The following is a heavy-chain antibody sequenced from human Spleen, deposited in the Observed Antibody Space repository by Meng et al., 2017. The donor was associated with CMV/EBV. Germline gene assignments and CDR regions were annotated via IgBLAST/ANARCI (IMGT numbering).Heavy chain of an antibody. CDR2: IRYDGSNK. D-gene: IGHD2-2*01. V-gene: IGHV3-30*02. CDR1: GFTFSSYG. CDR3: AKRNAVLVPDPTQGMGV. J-gene: IGHJ6*02. Sequence: GGSLRLSCAASGFTFSSYGMHWVRQAPGKGLEWVAFIRYDGSNKYYADSVKGRFTISRDDSKNTLYLQMNSLRAEDTAVYYCAKRNAVLVPDPTQGMGVWGQGTTVTVSS.